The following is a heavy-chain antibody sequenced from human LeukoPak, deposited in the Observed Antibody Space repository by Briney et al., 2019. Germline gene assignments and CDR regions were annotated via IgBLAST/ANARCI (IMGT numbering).Heavy chain of an antibody. J-gene: IGHJ4*02. CDR2: VSGSGGTT. D-gene: IGHD6-6*01. CDR1: GFTFSNYA. Sequence: GGSLRLSCAASGFTFSNYAMSWVRQAPGKGLEWVSAVSGSGGTTYYADSVKGRFTISRDNSKNTLYLQMNSLRAEDTAVYYCAKDSSIAARKPDYWGQGSLVTVSS. V-gene: IGHV3-23*01. CDR3: AKDSSIAARKPDY.